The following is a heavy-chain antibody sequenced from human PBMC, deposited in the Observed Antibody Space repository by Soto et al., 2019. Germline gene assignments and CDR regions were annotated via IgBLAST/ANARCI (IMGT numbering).Heavy chain of an antibody. Sequence: QTAVSTRLGCAACGVRVNSYAMNGVRTNPGKGLARVSAIGTDGNTYYANSGKGRFTISRDNSRTTLYLQMNSLRVEDTALYYCVRKYPGTRPSAYRGHGTLVPVSS. CDR2: IGTDGNT. V-gene: IGHV3-23*01. J-gene: IGHJ4*01. CDR1: GVRVNSYA. CDR3: VRKYPGTRPSAY. D-gene: IGHD2-2*01.